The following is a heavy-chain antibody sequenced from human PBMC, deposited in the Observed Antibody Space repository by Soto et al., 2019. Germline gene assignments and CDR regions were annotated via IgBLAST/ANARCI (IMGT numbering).Heavy chain of an antibody. D-gene: IGHD6-19*01. CDR1: GFTFNSPW. J-gene: IGHJ6*02. CDR2: IESKTEGVTT. CDR3: STAIGWYDPYGMDV. Sequence: PGGSLRLSCAASGFTFNSPWMTWVRQAPGKGLEWVGRIESKTEGVTTDYATPVKGRFTISREESKHTLYLQMESLKTEDTAVYNCSTAIGWYDPYGMDVWGQGTTVTVSS. V-gene: IGHV3-15*04.